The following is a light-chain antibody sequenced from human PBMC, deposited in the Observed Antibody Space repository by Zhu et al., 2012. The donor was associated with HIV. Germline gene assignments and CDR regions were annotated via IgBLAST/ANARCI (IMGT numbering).Light chain of an antibody. CDR2: GAS. V-gene: IGKV3-20*01. CDR1: QSVNSNY. CDR3: HQYDNSWT. Sequence: PGDRATLACRASQSVNSNYLIWYQQKPGQAPRPLIYGASDRASGVPDRFSGSGSGTDFTLSISRLEPEDFAVYYCHQYDNSWTFGQGTKVEVK. J-gene: IGKJ1*01.